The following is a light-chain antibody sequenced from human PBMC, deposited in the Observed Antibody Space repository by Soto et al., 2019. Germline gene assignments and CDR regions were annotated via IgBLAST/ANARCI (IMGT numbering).Light chain of an antibody. CDR2: DAS. CDR1: QSVSSN. CDR3: QQRSNWPT. V-gene: IGKV3-11*01. J-gene: IGKJ5*01. Sequence: HAPVTLSLSPGERATLSFRASQSVSSNLAWYQQKPGQAPRLLIYDASKRATGIQARFSGSGSGTDFTLTISSLEPEDFAVYYCQQRSNWPTFGQGTRLEIK.